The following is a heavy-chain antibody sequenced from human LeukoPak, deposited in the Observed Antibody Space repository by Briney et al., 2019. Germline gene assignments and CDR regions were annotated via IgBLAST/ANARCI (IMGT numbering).Heavy chain of an antibody. J-gene: IGHJ6*03. CDR2: INPSGGST. CDR1: GYTFTSYY. V-gene: IGHV1-46*01. Sequence: ASVKVPCKASGYTFTSYYMHWVRQAPGQGLEWMGIINPSGGSTSYAQKFQGRVTITRNTSISTAYMELSSLRSEDTAVYYCARGLGYSYGPYYYYMDVWGQGTTVTVSS. CDR3: ARGLGYSYGPYYYYMDV. D-gene: IGHD5-18*01.